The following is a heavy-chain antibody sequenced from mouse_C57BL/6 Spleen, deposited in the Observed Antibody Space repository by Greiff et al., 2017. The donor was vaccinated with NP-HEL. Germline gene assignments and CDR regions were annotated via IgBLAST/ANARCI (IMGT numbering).Heavy chain of an antibody. CDR2: IRSKSNNYAT. D-gene: IGHD2-4*01. V-gene: IGHV10-1*01. CDR1: GFSFNTYA. Sequence: DVKLVESGGGLVQPKGSLKLSCAASGFSFNTYAMNWVRQAPGKGLEWVARIRSKSNNYATYYADSVKDRFTISRDDSESMLYLQMNNLKTEDTAMYYCVRHEDYLYYYAMDYWGQGTSVTVSS. CDR3: VRHEDYLYYYAMDY. J-gene: IGHJ4*01.